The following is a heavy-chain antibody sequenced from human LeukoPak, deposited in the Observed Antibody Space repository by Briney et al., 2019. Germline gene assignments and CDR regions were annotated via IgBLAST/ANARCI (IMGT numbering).Heavy chain of an antibody. CDR1: GGSISSYY. J-gene: IGHJ4*02. V-gene: IGHV4-59*12. CDR2: IYYSGST. D-gene: IGHD3-9*01. CDR3: ARTFDWQFDY. Sequence: SETLSLTCTVSGGSISSYYWSWIRQPPGKGLEWIGYIYYSGSTNYNPSLKSRVTISVDTSKNQFSLKLGSVTAADTAVYYCARTFDWQFDYWGQGTLVTVSS.